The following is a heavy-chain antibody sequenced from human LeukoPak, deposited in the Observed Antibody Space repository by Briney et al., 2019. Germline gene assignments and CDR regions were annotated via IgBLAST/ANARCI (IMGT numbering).Heavy chain of an antibody. V-gene: IGHV4-30-4*08. Sequence: PSQTLSLTCTVSGGSISSGDYYWSWIRQPPEKGLEWIGYIYYSGSTYYNPSLKSRVTISADTSKNQFSLKLSSVTAADTAVYYCARDLPSSSFDNWGQGTLVTVSS. J-gene: IGHJ4*02. CDR3: ARDLPSSSFDN. CDR2: IYYSGST. D-gene: IGHD2-2*01. CDR1: GGSISSGDYY.